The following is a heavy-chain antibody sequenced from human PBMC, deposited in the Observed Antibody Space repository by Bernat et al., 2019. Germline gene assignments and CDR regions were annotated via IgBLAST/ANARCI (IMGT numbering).Heavy chain of an antibody. D-gene: IGHD1-14*01. CDR2: ISSSSSTI. V-gene: IGHV3-48*01. CDR3: ARDYASRMDQPKRNYGMDV. Sequence: EVQLVESGGGLVQPGGSLRLSCAASGFTFSSYSMNWVRQAPGKGLEWVSYISSSSSTIYYADSVKGRFTISRDNAKNSLYLQMNSLRAEDTAVYYCARDYASRMDQPKRNYGMDVWGQGTTVTVSS. J-gene: IGHJ6*02. CDR1: GFTFSSYS.